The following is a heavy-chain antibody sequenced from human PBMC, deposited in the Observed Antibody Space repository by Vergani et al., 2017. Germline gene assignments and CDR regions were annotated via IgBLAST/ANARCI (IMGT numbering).Heavy chain of an antibody. CDR1: GFTFSSYG. CDR3: ARGAGWLPYHFDY. D-gene: IGHD5-12*01. J-gene: IGHJ4*02. CDR2: IWYDGSNK. V-gene: IGHV3-33*01. Sequence: QVQLVESGGGVVQPGRSLRLSCAASGFTFSSYGMHWVRQAPGKGLEWVAVIWYDGSNKYYADSVKGRFTISRDNSKNTLYLQMNSLRAEDTAVYYCARGAGWLPYHFDYWGQGTLVTVSS.